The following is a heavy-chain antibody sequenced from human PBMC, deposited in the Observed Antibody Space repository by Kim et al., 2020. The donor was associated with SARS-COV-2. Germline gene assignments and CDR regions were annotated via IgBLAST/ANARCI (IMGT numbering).Heavy chain of an antibody. Sequence: NTNYAQKLQGRVTMTTDTSTSTAYRELRSLRSDDTAVYYCARDYGNWFDPWGQGTLVTVSS. D-gene: IGHD3-10*01. CDR3: ARDYGNWFDP. J-gene: IGHJ5*02. V-gene: IGHV1-18*01. CDR2: NT.